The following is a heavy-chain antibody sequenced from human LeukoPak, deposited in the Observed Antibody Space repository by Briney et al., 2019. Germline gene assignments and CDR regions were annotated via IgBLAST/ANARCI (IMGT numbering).Heavy chain of an antibody. D-gene: IGHD3-22*01. CDR2: IIPIFGTA. CDR1: GGTFSSYA. Sequence: ASVKVSCKASGGTFSSYAISWVRQAPGQGLEWMGGIIPIFGTANYAQKFQGRGTITTDESTSTAYMELSSLRSEATAVYYCARVPLRGYYDSSGYYFDYWGQGTLVTVSS. V-gene: IGHV1-69*05. CDR3: ARVPLRGYYDSSGYYFDY. J-gene: IGHJ4*02.